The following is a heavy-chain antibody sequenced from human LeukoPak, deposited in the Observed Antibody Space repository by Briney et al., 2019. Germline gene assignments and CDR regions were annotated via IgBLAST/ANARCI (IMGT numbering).Heavy chain of an antibody. J-gene: IGHJ4*02. CDR3: ASLLLYCSGSTCYSDY. CDR1: GFTFSNCG. CDR2: ISSDGNHK. Sequence: GESLKISCAASGFTFSNCGMHWVRQAPGKGLEWVAVISSDGNHKYYADSVKGRFTISRDNSKNTLYLQMNSLRTEDAAVYYCASLLLYCSGSTCYSDYWGQGTLVTVSS. D-gene: IGHD2-15*01. V-gene: IGHV3-30*03.